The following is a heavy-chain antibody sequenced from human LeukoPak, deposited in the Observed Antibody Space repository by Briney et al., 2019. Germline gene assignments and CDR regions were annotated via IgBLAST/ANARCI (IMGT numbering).Heavy chain of an antibody. CDR3: ARAPGDFWSGYPEDRAGYYYYYYMDV. D-gene: IGHD3-3*01. J-gene: IGHJ6*03. V-gene: IGHV3-21*01. CDR1: GFTFSSYS. Sequence: PGGSLRLSCAASGFTFSSYSMNWVRQAPGKGLEWVSSISSSSSYIYYADSVKGRFTISRDNAKNSLYLQMNSLRAEDTAVYYCARAPGDFWSGYPEDRAGYYYYYYMDVWGKGTTVTVSS. CDR2: ISSSSSYI.